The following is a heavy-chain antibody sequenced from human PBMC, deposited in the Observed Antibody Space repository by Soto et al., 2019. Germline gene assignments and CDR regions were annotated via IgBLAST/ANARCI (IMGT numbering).Heavy chain of an antibody. CDR1: GGTLGSYA. V-gene: IGHV1-69*01. J-gene: IGHJ6*02. CDR2: IIPIPGTA. Sequence: QVQLVQSGAEVKKPGSSVKVSCKASGGTLGSYAISWVRQAPGQGLEWMGGIIPIPGTANYAQKFQGRVTIAADESTSTAYTELSSLRSEDTAVYYCARSQGSSTSLEIYYYYYYGMDVWGQGTTVTVSS. CDR3: ARSQGSSTSLEIYYYYYYGMDV. D-gene: IGHD2-2*01.